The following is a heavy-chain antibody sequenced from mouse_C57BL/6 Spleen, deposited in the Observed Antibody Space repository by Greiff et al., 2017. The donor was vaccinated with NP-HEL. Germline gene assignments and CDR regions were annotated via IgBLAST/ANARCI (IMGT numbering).Heavy chain of an antibody. D-gene: IGHD1-2*01. CDR3: ATITTAYYYAMDY. J-gene: IGHJ4*01. CDR1: GYAFTNYL. CDR2: INPGSGGT. V-gene: IGHV1-54*01. Sequence: QVQLKESGAELVRPGTSVKVSCKASGYAFTNYLIEWVKQRPGQGLEWIGVINPGSGGTNYNEKFKGKATLTADKSSSTAYMQLSSLTSEDSAVYFCATITTAYYYAMDYWGQGTSVTVSS.